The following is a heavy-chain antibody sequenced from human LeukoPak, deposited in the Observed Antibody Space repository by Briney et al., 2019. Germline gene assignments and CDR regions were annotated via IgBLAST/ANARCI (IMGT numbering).Heavy chain of an antibody. Sequence: SETLSLTRTVSGGSISSYYWSWIRQPPGKGLEWIGYIYYSGSTNYNPSLKSRVTISVGTSKNQFSLKLSSVTAADTAVYYCARLGGYSSDLDYWGQGTLVTVSS. CDR1: GGSISSYY. CDR2: IYYSGST. J-gene: IGHJ4*02. D-gene: IGHD5-18*01. V-gene: IGHV4-59*01. CDR3: ARLGGYSSDLDY.